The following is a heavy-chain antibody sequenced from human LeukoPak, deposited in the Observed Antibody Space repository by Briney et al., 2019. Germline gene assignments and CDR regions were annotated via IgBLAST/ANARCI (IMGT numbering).Heavy chain of an antibody. CDR2: ISAYNGNT. Sequence: ASVKVSCKASGYTFTSYGISWVRQAPGQGLEWMGWISAYNGNTNYAQKLQGRVTMTTDTSTSTAYMELRSLRSDDTAVYYCARLRRDYGSGSYYNAVARHFDYWGQGTLVTISS. CDR1: GYTFTSYG. J-gene: IGHJ4*02. V-gene: IGHV1-18*01. CDR3: ARLRRDYGSGSYYNAVARHFDY. D-gene: IGHD3-10*01.